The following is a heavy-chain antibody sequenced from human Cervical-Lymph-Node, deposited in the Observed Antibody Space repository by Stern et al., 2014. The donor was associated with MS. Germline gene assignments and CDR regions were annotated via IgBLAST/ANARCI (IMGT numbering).Heavy chain of an antibody. CDR2: IWYDGSQK. CDR1: GSTFEDYA. D-gene: IGHD2-2*02. V-gene: IGHV3-33*01. CDR3: ARKIPDYYYYAMDV. Sequence: VQLLESGGGVVQPGGSQRLSCTASGSTFEDYAMEWVRQVPGKGLEWVAMIWYDGSQKYYGDSVRGRFSVSRDNSRNTLYLQMKSLSLEDTAVYYCARKIPDYYYYAMDVWGQGTTVTVSS. J-gene: IGHJ6*02.